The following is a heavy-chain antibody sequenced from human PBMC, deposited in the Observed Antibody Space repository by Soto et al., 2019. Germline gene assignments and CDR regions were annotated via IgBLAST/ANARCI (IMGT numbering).Heavy chain of an antibody. D-gene: IGHD4-17*01. Sequence: EVQLLESGGGLVQPGGSLRLSCAASGLPFSSHAMSWVRQAPGNGLEWVSSISISGGNTYYADSVRGRFTISRDNSKNTLYLHMHSLTAEDTAIYYCANEIRPNDYWGQGTLVTVSS. V-gene: IGHV3-23*01. CDR2: ISISGGNT. CDR1: GLPFSSHA. CDR3: ANEIRPNDY. J-gene: IGHJ4*02.